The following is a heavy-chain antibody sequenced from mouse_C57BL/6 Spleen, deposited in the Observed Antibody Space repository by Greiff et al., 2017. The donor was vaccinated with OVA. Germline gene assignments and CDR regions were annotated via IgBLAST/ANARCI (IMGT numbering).Heavy chain of an antibody. CDR1: GYTFTDYY. Sequence: EVQLQQSGPELVKPGASVKISCKASGYTFTDYYMNWVKQSHGKSLEWIGDINPNNGGTSYNQKFKGKATLTVDKSSSTAYMELRSLTSEDSAVYYCASPLTGYFDYWGQGTTLTVSS. CDR2: INPNNGGT. CDR3: ASPLTGYFDY. D-gene: IGHD4-1*01. V-gene: IGHV1-26*01. J-gene: IGHJ2*01.